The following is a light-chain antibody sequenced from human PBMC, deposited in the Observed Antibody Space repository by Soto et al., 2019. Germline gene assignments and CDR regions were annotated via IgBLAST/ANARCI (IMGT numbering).Light chain of an antibody. CDR2: RVS. CDR1: QGLVYSDGYTY. V-gene: IGKV2-30*01. Sequence: DVVMTQSPLFLPVTLGQPASISCRASQGLVYSDGYTYLNWYHQRPGQSPRRLIFRVSNRDSGVPDRVSGSGSGTDFTLKISRVEAEDVGVYYCMQGTHWPFTFGPGTKVDIK. CDR3: MQGTHWPFT. J-gene: IGKJ3*01.